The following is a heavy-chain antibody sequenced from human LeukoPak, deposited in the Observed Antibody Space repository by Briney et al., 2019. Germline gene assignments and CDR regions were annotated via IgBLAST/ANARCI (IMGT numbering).Heavy chain of an antibody. J-gene: IGHJ4*02. CDR3: VKDRYYYDSSGYYLDY. CDR2: INSDGSST. D-gene: IGHD3-22*01. CDR1: GFTFSSYW. Sequence: GGSLRLSCAASGFTFSSYWMHWVRQAPGKGLVWVSRINSDGSSTSYADSVKGRFTISRDNSKNTLYLQMSSLRAEDTAVYYCVKDRYYYDSSGYYLDYWGQGTLVTVSS. V-gene: IGHV3-74*01.